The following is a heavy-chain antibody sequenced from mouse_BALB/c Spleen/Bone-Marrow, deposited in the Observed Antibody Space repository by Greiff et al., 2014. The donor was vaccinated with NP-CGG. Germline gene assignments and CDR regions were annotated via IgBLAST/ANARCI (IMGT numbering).Heavy chain of an antibody. J-gene: IGHJ2*01. CDR2: INPSNGRT. Sequence: QVQLQQSGAELVKPGASVKLSCKASGYTFTSYWMHWVKQGPGQGLEWIGEINPSNGRTNYNEKFKSKATLTVDKSSSTAYMQLSSLTSEDSAVYCCARCYYGNYFDYWGQGTTLTVSS. CDR1: GYTFTSYW. D-gene: IGHD2-1*01. V-gene: IGHV1S81*02. CDR3: ARCYYGNYFDY.